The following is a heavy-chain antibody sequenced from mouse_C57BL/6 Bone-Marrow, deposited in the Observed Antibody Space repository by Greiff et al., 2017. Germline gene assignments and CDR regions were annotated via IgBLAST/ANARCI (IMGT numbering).Heavy chain of an antibody. D-gene: IGHD1-1*01. CDR1: GFNIKNTY. J-gene: IGHJ4*01. CDR2: IDPANGNT. Sequence: VHVKQSVAELVRPGASVKLSCTASGFNIKNTYMHWVKQRPEQGLEWIGRIDPANGNTKYAPKFQGKATITADTTSNTAYLQLSSLTSEDTAIYYCARPYGGSVYNYAMDYWGQGTSVTVSS. V-gene: IGHV14-3*01. CDR3: ARPYGGSVYNYAMDY.